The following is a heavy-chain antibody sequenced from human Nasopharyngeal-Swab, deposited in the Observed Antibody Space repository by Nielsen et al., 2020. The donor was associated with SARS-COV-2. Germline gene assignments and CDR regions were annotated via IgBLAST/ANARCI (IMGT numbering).Heavy chain of an antibody. CDR1: GFTFSSYT. CDR2: ITPSSDGI. V-gene: IGHV3-48*01. J-gene: IGHJ3*02. CDR3: ARDWLTGNSIEALDI. Sequence: GGSLRLSCTASGFTFSSYTMYWVRQAPGKGLEYLSSITPSSDGIYYGDSVKGRFTISRDNARSSLYLQMNSLRGEDTAVYYCARDWLTGNSIEALDIWGQGTLVTVSS. D-gene: IGHD1-14*01.